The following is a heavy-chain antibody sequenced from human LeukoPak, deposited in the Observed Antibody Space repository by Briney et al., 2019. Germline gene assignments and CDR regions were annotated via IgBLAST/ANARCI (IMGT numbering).Heavy chain of an antibody. J-gene: IGHJ4*02. V-gene: IGHV3-48*02. CDR2: ISSSSSTI. D-gene: IGHD3-22*01. Sequence: GGSLRLSCTASGFTFSTYSMNWVRQAPGKGLEWVSYISSSSSTIYYADSVKGRFTISRDNAKNSLYLQMNSLRDEDTAVYYCARDKGDYDSGGSLFVFGGQGTLVTVSS. CDR3: ARDKGDYDSGGSLFVF. CDR1: GFTFSTYS.